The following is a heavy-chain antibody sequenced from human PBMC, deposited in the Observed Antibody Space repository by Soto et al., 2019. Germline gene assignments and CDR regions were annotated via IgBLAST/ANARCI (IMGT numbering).Heavy chain of an antibody. CDR3: AKGPSYTIFGVVIPIVKDNWFDP. Sequence: GGSLRLSCAASGFTFSSYAMSWVRQAPGKGLEWVSAISGSGGSTYYADSVKGRFTISRDNSKNTLYLQMNSLRAEDTAVYYCAKGPSYTIFGVVIPIVKDNWFDPWGQGTLVTVSS. V-gene: IGHV3-23*01. CDR1: GFTFSSYA. J-gene: IGHJ5*02. CDR2: ISGSGGST. D-gene: IGHD3-3*01.